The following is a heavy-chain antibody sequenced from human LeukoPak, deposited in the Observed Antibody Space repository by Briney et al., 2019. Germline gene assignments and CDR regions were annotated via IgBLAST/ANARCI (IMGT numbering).Heavy chain of an antibody. CDR3: ARGTLYRGWSYYLDF. CDR1: GGSISSSSYY. Sequence: SETLSLTCNVSGGSISSSSYYWGWIRQPPGKGLEWIGSIYYSGTTSYNPSLKSRVTISVDMSKNHFSLRLRSVTAADTAMYYCARGTLYRGWSYYLDFWGQGSQVTVSS. CDR2: IYYSGTT. D-gene: IGHD6-19*01. V-gene: IGHV4-39*07. J-gene: IGHJ4*02.